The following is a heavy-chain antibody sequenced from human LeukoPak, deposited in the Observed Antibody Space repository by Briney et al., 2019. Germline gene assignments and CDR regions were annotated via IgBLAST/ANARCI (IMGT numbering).Heavy chain of an antibody. D-gene: IGHD1-26*01. Sequence: GGSLRLSCAASGFTFSDHYMDWVRQAPGKGLEWVSSISSSSSYIYYADSVKGRFTISRDNAKNSLYLQMNSLRAEDTAVYYCARDHRFSGSYYLVLDYWGQGTLVTVSS. J-gene: IGHJ4*02. CDR1: GFTFSDHY. CDR2: ISSSSSYI. CDR3: ARDHRFSGSYYLVLDY. V-gene: IGHV3-21*01.